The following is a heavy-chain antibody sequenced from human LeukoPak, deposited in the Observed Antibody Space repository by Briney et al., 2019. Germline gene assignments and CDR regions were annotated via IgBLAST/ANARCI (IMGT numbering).Heavy chain of an antibody. J-gene: IGHJ4*02. CDR1: GYTFTYYY. V-gene: IGHV1-2*02. D-gene: IGHD3-9*01. CDR3: ARGPSAILTGYPFDY. Sequence: VASVKVSCKASGYTFTYYYMHWVRRAPGQGLEWMGWINPNSAYTSYAQKFQGRVTMTRDTSISTAYVELSRLRSDDTAVYYCARGPSAILTGYPFDYWGQGTLVTVSS. CDR2: INPNSAYT.